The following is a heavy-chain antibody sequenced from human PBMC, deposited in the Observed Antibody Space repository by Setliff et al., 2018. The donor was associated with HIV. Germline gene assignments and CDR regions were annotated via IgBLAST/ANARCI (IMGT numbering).Heavy chain of an antibody. CDR1: GDSVNDRSYF. V-gene: IGHV4-39*07. Sequence: SETLSLTCTVSGDSVNDRSYFWGWIRQPPGKGLEWIGTFYYNGDSRYNPSLKSRVTISVDTSKNQFSLKLRSVTAADTAVYYCARAVNYWGLLSWFDPWGQGTLVTVSS. CDR2: FYYNGDS. J-gene: IGHJ5*02. D-gene: IGHD7-27*01. CDR3: ARAVNYWGLLSWFDP.